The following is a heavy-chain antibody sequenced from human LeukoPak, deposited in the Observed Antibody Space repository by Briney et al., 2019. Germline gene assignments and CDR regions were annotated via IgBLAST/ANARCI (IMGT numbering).Heavy chain of an antibody. CDR3: ARYARSWDLDY. CDR1: GFTFSSYS. J-gene: IGHJ4*02. V-gene: IGHV3-30*03. Sequence: GGSLRLSCAASGFTFSSYSMNWVRQAPGKGLEWVAVISYDGSNKYYADSVKGRFTISRDNAKNSLYLQVNSLRAEDTAVYYCARYARSWDLDYWGQGTLVTVSS. CDR2: ISYDGSNK. D-gene: IGHD6-13*01.